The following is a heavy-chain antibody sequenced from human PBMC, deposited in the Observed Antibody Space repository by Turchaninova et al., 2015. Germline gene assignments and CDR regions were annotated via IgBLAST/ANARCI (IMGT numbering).Heavy chain of an antibody. CDR1: GGSFSGYY. J-gene: IGHJ4*02. V-gene: IGHV4-34*01. Sequence: QVQLQQWGAGLLKPSETLSLTCAVHGGSFSGYYWSWIRQPPGKGLEWIGETNHSGSTNYNPSLKSRVTISVDTSKNQFSLKLSSVTAADTAVYYCTRGRIDILTGYYRAGYYFDYWGQGTLVTVSS. CDR3: TRGRIDILTGYYRAGYYFDY. CDR2: TNHSGST. D-gene: IGHD3-9*01.